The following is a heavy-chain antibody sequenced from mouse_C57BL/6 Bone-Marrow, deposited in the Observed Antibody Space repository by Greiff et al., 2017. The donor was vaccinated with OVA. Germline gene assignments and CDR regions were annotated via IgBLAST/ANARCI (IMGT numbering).Heavy chain of an antibody. CDR3: ARGESTKGAY. V-gene: IGHV1-81*01. J-gene: IGHJ3*01. CDR1: GYTFTSYG. CDR2: IYPRSGNT. Sequence: QVQLQQSGAELARPGASVKLSCKASGYTFTSYGISWVKQRTGQGLEWIGEIYPRSGNTYYNEKFKGKATLTADKSSSTAYMELRSLTSEDAAVDFCARGESTKGAYWGQGTLVTVSA. D-gene: IGHD2-1*01.